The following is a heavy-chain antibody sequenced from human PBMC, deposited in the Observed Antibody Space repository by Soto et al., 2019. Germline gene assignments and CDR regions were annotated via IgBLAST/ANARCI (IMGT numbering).Heavy chain of an antibody. CDR1: GFTFSSYA. V-gene: IGHV3-30*04. Sequence: GGSLRLSCAASGFTFSSYAMHWVRQAPGKGLEWVAVISYDGSNKYYADSVKGRFTISRDNSKNTLYLQMNSLRAEDTAVYYCARDPGASGSYYVDYWGQGTLVTVSS. CDR3: ARDPGASGSYYVDY. CDR2: ISYDGSNK. D-gene: IGHD1-26*01. J-gene: IGHJ4*02.